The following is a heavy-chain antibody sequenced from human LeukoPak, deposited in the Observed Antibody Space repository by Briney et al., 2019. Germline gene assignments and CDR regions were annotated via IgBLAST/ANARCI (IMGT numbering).Heavy chain of an antibody. CDR3: ARGILRYFDWNYYYMDV. V-gene: IGHV3-7*01. CDR1: GFTFSSYW. Sequence: PGGSLRLSCAASGFTFSSYWMSWVRQAPGKGLEWVANIKQDGSEKYYVDSVKGRFTISRDNAKNSLYLQMNSLRAEDPAVYYCARGILRYFDWNYYYMDVWGKGTTVTVSS. D-gene: IGHD3-9*01. CDR2: IKQDGSEK. J-gene: IGHJ6*03.